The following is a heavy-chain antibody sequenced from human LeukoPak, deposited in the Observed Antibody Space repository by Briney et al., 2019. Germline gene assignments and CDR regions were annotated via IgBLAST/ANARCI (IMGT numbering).Heavy chain of an antibody. J-gene: IGHJ4*02. V-gene: IGHV3-11*01. CDR2: ITNSGTTI. Sequence: GGSLRLSCAASGFTFSSYWMSWIRQAPGKGLEWVSYITNSGTTIYYADSVKGRFTISRDNAKNSLYLQMNSLRAEDTAVYYCARVPGPGRDYYGSGSLTQWGQGTLVTVSS. D-gene: IGHD3-10*01. CDR3: ARVPGPGRDYYGSGSLTQ. CDR1: GFTFSSYW.